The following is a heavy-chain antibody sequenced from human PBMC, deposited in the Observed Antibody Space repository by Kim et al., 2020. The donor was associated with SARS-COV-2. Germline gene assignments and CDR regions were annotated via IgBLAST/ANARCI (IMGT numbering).Heavy chain of an antibody. CDR2: IRSKAYGGTT. CDR1: GFTFGDYA. J-gene: IGHJ6*02. V-gene: IGHV3-49*03. CDR3: TSPGIAAALVYYYYGMDV. D-gene: IGHD6-13*01. Sequence: GGSLRLSCTASGFTFGDYAMSWFRQAPGKGLEWVGFIRSKAYGGTTEYAASVKGRFTISRDDSKSIAYLQMNSLKTEDTAVYYCTSPGIAAALVYYYYGMDVWGQGTTVTVSS.